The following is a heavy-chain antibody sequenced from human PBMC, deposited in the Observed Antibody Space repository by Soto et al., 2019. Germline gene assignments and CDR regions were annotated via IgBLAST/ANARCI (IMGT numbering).Heavy chain of an antibody. CDR2: IYHSGST. CDR3: ARVSGSYYYGMDV. V-gene: IGHV4-4*02. J-gene: IGHJ6*02. CDR1: GGSISSSNW. D-gene: IGHD1-26*01. Sequence: QVQLQESGPGLVKPSGTLSLTCAVSGGSISSSNWWSWVRQPPGKGLEWIGEIYHSGSTNYNPSLKSRVTISVDKSRNQFSLKRSSVTASVSAVYYWARVSGSYYYGMDVWGQGTTVTVSS.